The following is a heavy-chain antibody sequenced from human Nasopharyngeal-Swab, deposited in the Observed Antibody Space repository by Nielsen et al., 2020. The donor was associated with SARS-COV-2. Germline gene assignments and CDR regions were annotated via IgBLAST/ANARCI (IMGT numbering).Heavy chain of an antibody. D-gene: IGHD5-12*01. Sequence: GGSLRLSCTASGFTFGDYAMSWVRQAPGKGLEWVGFIRSKAYGGTTEYAASVKGRFTISRDDSKCIAYLQMNSLKTEDTAVYYCTRDEVLTVATNYWGQGTLVTVSS. V-gene: IGHV3-49*04. CDR1: GFTFGDYA. CDR2: IRSKAYGGTT. CDR3: TRDEVLTVATNY. J-gene: IGHJ4*02.